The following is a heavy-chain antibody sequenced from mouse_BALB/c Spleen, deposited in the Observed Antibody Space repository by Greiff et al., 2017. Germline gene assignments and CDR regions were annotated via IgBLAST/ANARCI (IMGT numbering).Heavy chain of an antibody. CDR2: INPDSSTI. V-gene: IGHV4-1*02. D-gene: IGHD2-1*01. J-gene: IGHJ3*01. CDR3: ARRGNYVQAWFAY. Sequence: EVKVEESGGGLVQPGGSLKLSCAASGFDFSRYWMSWVRQAPGKGLEWIGEINPDSSTINYTPSLKDKFIISRDNAKNTLYLQMSKVRSEDTALYYCARRGNYVQAWFAYWGQGTLVTVSA. CDR1: GFDFSRYW.